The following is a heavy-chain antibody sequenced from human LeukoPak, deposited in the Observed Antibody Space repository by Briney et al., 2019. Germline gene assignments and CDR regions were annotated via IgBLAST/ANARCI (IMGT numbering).Heavy chain of an antibody. V-gene: IGHV3-23*01. D-gene: IGHD3-22*01. Sequence: GGSLRLSCAASGFTFSSYAMSWVRQAPGKGLEWVSAISGSGGSTYYADSVKGRFTISRDNSKNTLYLQMNSLRAEDTAVYYCAKDATYDGSGYYLIDAFDIWGQGTMVTVSS. J-gene: IGHJ3*02. CDR3: AKDATYDGSGYYLIDAFDI. CDR2: ISGSGGST. CDR1: GFTFSSYA.